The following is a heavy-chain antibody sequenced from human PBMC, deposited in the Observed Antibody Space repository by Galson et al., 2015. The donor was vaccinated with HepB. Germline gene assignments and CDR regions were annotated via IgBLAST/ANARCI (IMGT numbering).Heavy chain of an antibody. Sequence: TLSLTCTVSGGSISGYYWTWIRQHPGKGLEWIGYIFYSGYTYYNPSLKSRVTISVDTSKNQFSLKLSSVTAADTAVYYCAREGGNDASPDWYFDLWGRGTLVTVSS. J-gene: IGHJ2*01. CDR1: GGSISGYY. CDR3: AREGGNDASPDWYFDL. D-gene: IGHD5-12*01. CDR2: IFYSGYT. V-gene: IGHV4-31*03.